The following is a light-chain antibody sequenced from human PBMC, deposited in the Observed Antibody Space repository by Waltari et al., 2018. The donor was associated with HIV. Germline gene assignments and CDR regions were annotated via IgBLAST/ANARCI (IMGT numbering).Light chain of an antibody. CDR2: DAS. CDR1: QDINNH. V-gene: IGKV1-33*01. Sequence: DIHMTQSPSSLSASVGGKVTITCQASQDINNHLSWYRQKPGKAPELLIYDASILEPGVPSRFSGLSSGTTFSLSIRTLLPEDSATYFCQQFHSLPLTFGPGTTVDIK. CDR3: QQFHSLPLT. J-gene: IGKJ3*01.